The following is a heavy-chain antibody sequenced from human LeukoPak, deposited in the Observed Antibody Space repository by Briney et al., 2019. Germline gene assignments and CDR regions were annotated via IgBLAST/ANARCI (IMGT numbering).Heavy chain of an antibody. CDR2: IWYDGSNK. Sequence: GGSLRLSCAASGFTYSNYGMHWVRQAPGKGLEWVAVIWYDGSNKFCSDSVKGRFTISRDNSKNTLYLQMNTLRAEDTAVYYCATTASRGPQSAEYFQYWGQGTLVTVSS. V-gene: IGHV3-33*01. J-gene: IGHJ1*01. CDR1: GFTYSNYG. CDR3: ATTASRGPQSAEYFQY.